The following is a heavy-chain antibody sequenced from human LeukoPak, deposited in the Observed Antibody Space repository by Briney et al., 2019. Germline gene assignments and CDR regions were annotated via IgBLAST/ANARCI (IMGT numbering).Heavy chain of an antibody. D-gene: IGHD2-8*01. CDR2: IYPTDSDI. J-gene: IGHJ4*02. CDR1: GSDFTTYW. Sequence: GESLKISCKGSGSDFTTYWIGWVRQLPGKGLEWMGIIYPTDSDITYSPSFQGQVTISADRSINTAYLQWSSLKASDTGFYYCARVFYTNKPGGFDYWGRGTLVTVSS. V-gene: IGHV5-51*01. CDR3: ARVFYTNKPGGFDY.